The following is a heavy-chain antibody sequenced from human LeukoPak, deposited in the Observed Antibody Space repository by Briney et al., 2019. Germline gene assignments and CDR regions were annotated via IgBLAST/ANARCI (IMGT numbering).Heavy chain of an antibody. D-gene: IGHD3-22*01. Sequence: SETLSLICTVSGDSISNNYWSWIRQPAGKGLEWIGRISTSGSTNYNPSLKSRVTMSVDTSKNQFSLKLSSVTAADTAVYYCARHVAGSSGYYYPIWGQGTLVTVSS. J-gene: IGHJ4*02. CDR3: ARHVAGSSGYYYPI. V-gene: IGHV4-4*07. CDR1: GDSISNNY. CDR2: ISTSGST.